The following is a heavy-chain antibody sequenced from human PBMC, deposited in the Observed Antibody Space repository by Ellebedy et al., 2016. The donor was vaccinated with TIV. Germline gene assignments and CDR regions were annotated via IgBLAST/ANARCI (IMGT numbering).Heavy chain of an antibody. CDR3: ATEGQLDF. J-gene: IGHJ4*02. CDR2: FDPEDGET. V-gene: IGHV1-24*01. CDR1: GYTLAEVS. Sequence: ASVKVSCKVSGYTLAEVSIHWVRQGPGKGLEWLGSFDPEDGETVYARRVQGRLTLTEDSSADTAYMELSSLLPEYSAVYYCATEGQLDFWGQGTPLTVSS.